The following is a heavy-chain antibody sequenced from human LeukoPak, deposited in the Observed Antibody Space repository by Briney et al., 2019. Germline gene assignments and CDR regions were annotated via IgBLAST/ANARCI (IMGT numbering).Heavy chain of an antibody. Sequence: GGSLRLSCAASGFTFSSYSMNWVRQAPGKGLEWVSSISSSSSYIYYADSVKGRFTISRDNAKNSLYLQMNSLRDEDTAVYYCAGGLGSGTNFDYWGQGTLVTVSS. V-gene: IGHV3-21*01. J-gene: IGHJ4*02. CDR3: AGGLGSGTNFDY. D-gene: IGHD3-10*01. CDR1: GFTFSSYS. CDR2: ISSSSSYI.